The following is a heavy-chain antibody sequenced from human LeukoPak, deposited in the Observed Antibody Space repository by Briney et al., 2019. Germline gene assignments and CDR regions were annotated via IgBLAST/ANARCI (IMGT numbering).Heavy chain of an antibody. Sequence: GGSLRLSCAASGFTLSSYAMTWVRQAPGKGLEWVANMRVDGSGIHYADSVKGRFTISSDNARNSLYLQMNTLRADDTAVYYCARGRGWTYDSWGRGTLVTVSS. CDR2: MRVDGSGI. V-gene: IGHV3-7*04. J-gene: IGHJ4*02. CDR1: GFTLSSYA. D-gene: IGHD6-19*01. CDR3: ARGRGWTYDS.